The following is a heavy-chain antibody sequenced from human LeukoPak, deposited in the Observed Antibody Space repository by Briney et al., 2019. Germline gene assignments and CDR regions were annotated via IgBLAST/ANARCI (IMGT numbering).Heavy chain of an antibody. CDR1: GYTFTSYD. Sequence: ASVKVSCKASGYTFTSYDINWVRQASGQGLEWMGWMNPNSGNTGYAQEFQGRVTMTSNTSINTAHMELSGLRSEDTAVYYCARGATTVDRGFDPWGQGTLVTVSS. D-gene: IGHD4-11*01. CDR3: ARGATTVDRGFDP. J-gene: IGHJ5*02. V-gene: IGHV1-8*01. CDR2: MNPNSGNT.